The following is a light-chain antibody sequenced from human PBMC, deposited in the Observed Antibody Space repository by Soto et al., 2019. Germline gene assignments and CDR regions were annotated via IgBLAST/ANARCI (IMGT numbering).Light chain of an antibody. V-gene: IGLV2-23*02. CDR2: EVS. CDR3: CAYAGSSTSLDV. J-gene: IGLJ1*01. CDR1: SSDVGSYNL. Sequence: QSVLTQPASVSGSPGQSITISCTGTSSDVGSYNLVSWYQQHPGKAPKLMIYEVSKRPSGVSNRFSGSKSGNTASPTISGLQAEDEADYYCCAYAGSSTSLDVFGTGTKVTVL.